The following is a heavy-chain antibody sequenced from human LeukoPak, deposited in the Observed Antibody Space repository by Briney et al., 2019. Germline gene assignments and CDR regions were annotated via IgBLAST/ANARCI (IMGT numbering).Heavy chain of an antibody. CDR2: IKQDGSEK. Sequence: GGSLRLSCAASGFTFSSYWMSWVRQAPGKGLEWVANIKQDGSEKYYVDSVKGRFTISRDNAKNSLYLQMNSLRAEDTAVYYCARVVRSGYDYPLDYWGQGTLVTVSS. V-gene: IGHV3-7*01. CDR3: ARVVRSGYDYPLDY. J-gene: IGHJ4*02. D-gene: IGHD5-12*01. CDR1: GFTFSSYW.